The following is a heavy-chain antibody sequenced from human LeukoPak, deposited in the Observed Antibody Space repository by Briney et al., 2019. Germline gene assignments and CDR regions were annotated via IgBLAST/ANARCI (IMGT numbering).Heavy chain of an antibody. CDR1: GFTVSGNY. CDR3: AIRLGIAAAGSKFYS. J-gene: IGHJ4*02. CDR2: VYSGGST. D-gene: IGHD6-13*01. Sequence: PGGSLRLSCAASGFTVSGNYMSWVRQAPSKGLAGVSVVYSGGSTYYADSVKGRSTISSDNSTYTPYLQMNSMRAAHTAVNYCAIRLGIAAAGSKFYSWGQGTLVTVSS. V-gene: IGHV3-66*02.